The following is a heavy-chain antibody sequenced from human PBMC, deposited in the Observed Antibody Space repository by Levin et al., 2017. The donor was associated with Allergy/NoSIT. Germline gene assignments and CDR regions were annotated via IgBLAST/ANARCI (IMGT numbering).Heavy chain of an antibody. V-gene: IGHV3-30*18. CDR3: AKDRSYRNTVADY. D-gene: IGHD1-26*01. J-gene: IGHJ4*02. Sequence: SCAASGFTFSSYSMNWVRQAPGKGLEWVALTSNDGSNKYYADSVRGRFTISRDNSKNTLYLQMDSLRAEDTAVYYCAKDRSYRNTVADYWGQGTLVTVSS. CDR2: TSNDGSNK. CDR1: GFTFSSYS.